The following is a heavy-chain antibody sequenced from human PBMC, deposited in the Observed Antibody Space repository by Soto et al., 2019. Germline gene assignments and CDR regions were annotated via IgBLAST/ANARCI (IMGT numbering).Heavy chain of an antibody. CDR2: ISYDGSNK. CDR1: GFTFSSYA. J-gene: IGHJ4*02. D-gene: IGHD5-12*01. CDR3: ARGEMATTLLDY. Sequence: ESGGGVVQPGRSLRLSCAASGFTFSSYAMHWVRQAPGKGLEWVAVISYDGSNKYYADSVKGRFTISRDNSKNTLYLQMNSLRAEDMAVYYCARGEMATTLLDYWGQGTLVTVSS. V-gene: IGHV3-30-3*01.